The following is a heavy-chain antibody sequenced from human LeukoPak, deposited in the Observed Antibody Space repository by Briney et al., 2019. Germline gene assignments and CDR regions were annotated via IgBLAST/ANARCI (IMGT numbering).Heavy chain of an antibody. CDR1: GFTFSSYA. D-gene: IGHD5-12*01. V-gene: IGHV3-30-3*01. Sequence: GRSLRLSCAASGFTFSSYAMHWVRQAPGKGLEWGAVISYDGSNKYYADSVKGRFTISRDTSKNTLYLQMNSLRAEDPAVYYCARDLSPIYSGPYYFACWGQGTLVTVSS. J-gene: IGHJ4*02. CDR2: ISYDGSNK. CDR3: ARDLSPIYSGPYYFAC.